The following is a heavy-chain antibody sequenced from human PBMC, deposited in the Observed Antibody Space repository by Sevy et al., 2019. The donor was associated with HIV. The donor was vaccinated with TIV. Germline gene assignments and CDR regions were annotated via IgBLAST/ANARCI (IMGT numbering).Heavy chain of an antibody. CDR2: IYHSGST. CDR1: GYSISSGYY. Sequence: SETLSLTCTVSGYSISSGYYWGWIQQPPGKGLECIGSIYHSGSTYYNPSLKSRVTISVDTSKNQFSLKLGSVTAADTAVYYCARGGLYSGGGGYFSGVSCYSGLWFDPWGQGTLVTVSS. V-gene: IGHV4-38-2*02. J-gene: IGHJ5*02. D-gene: IGHD2-15*01. CDR3: ARGGLYSGGGGYFSGVSCYSGLWFDP.